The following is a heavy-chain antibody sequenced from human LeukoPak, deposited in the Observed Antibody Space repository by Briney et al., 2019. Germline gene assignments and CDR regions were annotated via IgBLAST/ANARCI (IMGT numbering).Heavy chain of an antibody. V-gene: IGHV3-64*01. CDR3: ASDRAAVAGTYYMDV. CDR2: ISSNGGST. Sequence: PGGSLRLSCAASGFTFSSYAMHWVRQAPGKGLEYVSAISSNGGSTYYANSVKGRFTMSRDNSKNTLYLQMGSLRAEDMAVYYCASDRAAVAGTYYMDVWGKGTTVTVSS. D-gene: IGHD6-19*01. CDR1: GFTFSSYA. J-gene: IGHJ6*03.